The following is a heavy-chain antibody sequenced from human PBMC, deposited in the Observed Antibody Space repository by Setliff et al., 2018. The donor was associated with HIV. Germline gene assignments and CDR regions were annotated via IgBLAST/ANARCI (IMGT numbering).Heavy chain of an antibody. J-gene: IGHJ4*02. V-gene: IGHV1-2*02. CDR2: INPNNGGT. D-gene: IGHD2-2*01. Sequence: GASVKVSCKASGYRFNTYGISWVRQAPGQGLEWMGWINPNNGGTNYAQKFQGRVTMTRDTTITTVYMELTRLRSDDTVMFYCAVMGYCGGNSCYRTEGFDYWGQGTLVTVSS. CDR3: AVMGYCGGNSCYRTEGFDY. CDR1: GYRFNTYG.